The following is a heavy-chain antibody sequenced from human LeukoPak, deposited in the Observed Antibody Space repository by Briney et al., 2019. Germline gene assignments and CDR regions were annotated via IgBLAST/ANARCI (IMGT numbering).Heavy chain of an antibody. V-gene: IGHV3-74*01. CDR2: INTDESKI. J-gene: IGHJ4*02. CDR1: GFTFSSHW. Sequence: GGSLRLSCAASGFTFSSHWMHWVRQTPGKGLVWVSRINTDESKINHADSVKGRFTISRDNAKNSLYLQMNSLRAEDTAVYYCARDGSDTVNFDYWGQGTLVTVSS. CDR3: ARDGSDTVNFDY. D-gene: IGHD4-11*01.